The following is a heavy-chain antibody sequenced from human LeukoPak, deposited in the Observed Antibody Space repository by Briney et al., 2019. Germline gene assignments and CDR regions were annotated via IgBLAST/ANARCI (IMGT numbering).Heavy chain of an antibody. D-gene: IGHD3-22*01. CDR2: ISSSGSTI. J-gene: IGHJ4*02. V-gene: IGHV3-48*03. CDR1: GFTFSSYE. Sequence: PGGSLRLSCAASGFTFSSYEMNWVRQAPGKGLEWVSYISSSGSTIYYADSVKGRFTIPRDNAKNSLYLQMNSLRAEDTAVYYCARGGHYYDSSGYYGGYWGQGTLATVSS. CDR3: ARGGHYYDSSGYYGGY.